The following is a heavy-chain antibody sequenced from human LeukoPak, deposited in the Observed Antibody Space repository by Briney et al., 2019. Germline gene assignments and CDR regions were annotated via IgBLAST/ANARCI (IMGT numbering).Heavy chain of an antibody. CDR1: GGTISSGSYY. V-gene: IGHV4-61*02. CDR3: AREGPRREFGKLIVGFRGWLDP. Sequence: PSETLSLTCTVSGGTISSGSYYWNWIRQPAGKGLEWIGRIYTSGSTSYNPSLKRRVTISVDTSKNQFSLKLNSVTAADTAVYYCAREGPRREFGKLIVGFRGWLDPWGQGTLVTVSS. D-gene: IGHD3-16*02. J-gene: IGHJ5*02. CDR2: IYTSGST.